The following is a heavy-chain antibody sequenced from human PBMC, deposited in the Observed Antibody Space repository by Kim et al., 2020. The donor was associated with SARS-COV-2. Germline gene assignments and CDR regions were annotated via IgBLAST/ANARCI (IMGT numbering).Heavy chain of an antibody. CDR1: GGSFSGYY. CDR3: ASIWFGEFYYGMDV. CDR2: INHSGST. D-gene: IGHD3-10*01. V-gene: IGHV4-34*01. Sequence: SETLSLTCAVYGGSFSGYYWSWIRQPPGKGLEWIGEINHSGSTNYNPSLKSRVTISVDTSKNQFSLKLSSVTAADTAVYYCASIWFGEFYYGMDVWGQGTTVTVSS. J-gene: IGHJ6*02.